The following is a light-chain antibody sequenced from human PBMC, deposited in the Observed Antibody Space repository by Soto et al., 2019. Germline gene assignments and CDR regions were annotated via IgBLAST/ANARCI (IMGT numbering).Light chain of an antibody. CDR1: QSINSKS. Sequence: EIVLTQSPGTLSLSPGEGATVSCRVSQSINSKSLVWYQRKFGQAPRLLIYNTSSRATGIPDRFSGSGSGTDFTLSISRLEPEDFAVYYCHHYGSSFIFGPGTKVDFK. V-gene: IGKV3-20*01. CDR3: HHYGSSFI. CDR2: NTS. J-gene: IGKJ3*01.